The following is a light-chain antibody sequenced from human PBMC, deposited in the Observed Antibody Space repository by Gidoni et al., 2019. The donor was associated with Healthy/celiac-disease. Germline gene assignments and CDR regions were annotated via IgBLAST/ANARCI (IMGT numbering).Light chain of an antibody. CDR3: QQYGSSPRFT. J-gene: IGKJ3*01. CDR2: AAS. V-gene: IGKV3-20*01. Sequence: IVLTQSPGTLSLSPGERATLSCRASQSVSSSYLAWYQQKPGKAPMLLIYAASSRATGIPDRFSGSGSGTDFTLTISRLEPEDFAVYYCQQYGSSPRFTFGPGTKVDIK. CDR1: QSVSSSY.